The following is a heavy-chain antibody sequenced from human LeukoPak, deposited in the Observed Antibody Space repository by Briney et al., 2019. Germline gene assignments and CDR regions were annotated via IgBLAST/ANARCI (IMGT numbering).Heavy chain of an antibody. CDR2: INPSGGST. Sequence: ASVKVSCKASGYTFTSYYMHWVRQAPGQGLEGMGIINPSGGSTNYAQKFQGRVTMTRDPSTSTVYMELSSLRSEDTAVYYCARFRSGTWDYWGQGTLVTVSS. D-gene: IGHD1-1*01. J-gene: IGHJ4*02. V-gene: IGHV1-46*03. CDR1: GYTFTSYY. CDR3: ARFRSGTWDY.